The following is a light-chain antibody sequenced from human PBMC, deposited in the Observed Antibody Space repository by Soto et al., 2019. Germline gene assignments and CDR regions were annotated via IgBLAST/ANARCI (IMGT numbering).Light chain of an antibody. J-gene: IGKJ3*01. CDR2: GAT. CDR1: QGIRSW. CDR3: QQSNSFPFT. V-gene: IGKV1-12*01. Sequence: DIQMTQSPSSVSASVGDRVTITCRASQGIRSWLAWYQQKPGKAPKVLIHGATSLQSGVPSRFSGSGSGTEFTLTTSSLQPEDFATYFCQQSNSFPFTFGPGTKVDIK.